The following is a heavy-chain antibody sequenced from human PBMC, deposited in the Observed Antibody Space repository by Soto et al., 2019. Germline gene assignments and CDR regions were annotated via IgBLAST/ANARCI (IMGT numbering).Heavy chain of an antibody. Sequence: EVQLVESGGGLVQPGGSLRLSCAASGFTFSSYWMSWVRQAPGKGLEWVANIKQDGSEKYYVDSVKGRFTISRDNAKNSLYLQMNRLRAEDTAVYYCARDDYDFWSGYSGYYYYGMDVWGQGTTVTVSS. V-gene: IGHV3-7*01. J-gene: IGHJ6*02. CDR1: GFTFSSYW. CDR3: ARDDYDFWSGYSGYYYYGMDV. CDR2: IKQDGSEK. D-gene: IGHD3-3*01.